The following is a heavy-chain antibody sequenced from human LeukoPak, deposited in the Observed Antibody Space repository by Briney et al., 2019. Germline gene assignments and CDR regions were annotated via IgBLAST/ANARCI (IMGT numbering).Heavy chain of an antibody. J-gene: IGHJ4*02. CDR2: ISSSGSTI. V-gene: IGHV3-48*04. Sequence: GGSLRLSCAASGFTFSSYSMNWVRQAPGKGLEWVSYISSSGSTIYYADSVKGRFTISRDNAKNSLYLQMNSLRAEDTAVYYCARDYGGSSPFDYWGQGALVTVSS. D-gene: IGHD4-23*01. CDR1: GFTFSSYS. CDR3: ARDYGGSSPFDY.